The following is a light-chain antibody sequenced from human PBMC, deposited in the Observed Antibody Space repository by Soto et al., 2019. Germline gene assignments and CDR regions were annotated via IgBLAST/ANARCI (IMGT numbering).Light chain of an antibody. J-gene: IGKJ4*01. CDR3: QQYDNSAPLS. CDR2: DGS. Sequence: EIVLTQSPATLSLSPGDRATLSCGASQSVRSSYVAWYQQKAGLAPRLLIYDGSGRASGIPDRLSGSGSGTDFTLTIGRLEPEDFALYYCQQYDNSAPLSFGGGTKV. V-gene: IGKV3D-20*01. CDR1: QSVRSSY.